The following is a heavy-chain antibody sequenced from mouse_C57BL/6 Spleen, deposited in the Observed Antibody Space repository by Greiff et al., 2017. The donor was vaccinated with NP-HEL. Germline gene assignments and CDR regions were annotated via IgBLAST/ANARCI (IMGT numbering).Heavy chain of an antibody. CDR1: GYTFTDYN. Sequence: VQLQQSGPELVKPGASVKMSCKASGYTFTDYNMHWVKQSHGKSLEWIGYINPNNGGTSYNQKFKGKATLTVNKSSSTAYMELRSLTSEDSAVYYCARGGIYGYDPWFAYWGQGTLVTVSA. CDR2: INPNNGGT. D-gene: IGHD2-2*01. CDR3: ARGGIYGYDPWFAY. J-gene: IGHJ3*01. V-gene: IGHV1-22*01.